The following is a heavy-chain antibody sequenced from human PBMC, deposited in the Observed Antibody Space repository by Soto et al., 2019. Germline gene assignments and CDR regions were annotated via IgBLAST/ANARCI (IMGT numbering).Heavy chain of an antibody. CDR1: GGTFSSYA. J-gene: IGHJ4*02. D-gene: IGHD3-3*01. V-gene: IGHV1-69*13. Sequence: SVKVSCKASGGTFSSYAISWVRQAPGQGLEWMGGIIPIFGTANYAQKFQGRVTITADESTSTAYMELSSLRSEDTAVYYCARSPKYYDSPFDYWGQGTLVTVSS. CDR3: ARSPKYYDSPFDY. CDR2: IIPIFGTA.